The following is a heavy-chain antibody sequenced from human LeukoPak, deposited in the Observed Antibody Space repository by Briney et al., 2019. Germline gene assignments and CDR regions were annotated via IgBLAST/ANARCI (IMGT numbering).Heavy chain of an antibody. CDR3: ARDCYYGSGSYCYYYGMDV. D-gene: IGHD3-10*01. V-gene: IGHV3-33*01. CDR1: GFTFSSYG. Sequence: GRSLRLSCAASGFTFSSYGMHWVRQAPGKGLERVAVIWYDGSNKYYADSVKGRFTISRDNSKNTLYLQMNSLRAEDTAVYYCARDCYYGSGSYCYYYGMDVWGKGTTVTVSS. CDR2: IWYDGSNK. J-gene: IGHJ6*04.